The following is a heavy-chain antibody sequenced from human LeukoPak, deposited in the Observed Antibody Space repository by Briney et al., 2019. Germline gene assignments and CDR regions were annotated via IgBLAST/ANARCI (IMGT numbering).Heavy chain of an antibody. CDR3: ARVGYCSSTSCHGGGYYFDY. J-gene: IGHJ4*02. D-gene: IGHD2-2*01. CDR1: GFTFSDYY. Sequence: GRSLRLSCAASGFTFSDYYMSWIRQAPGKGLEWVSYISSSSSYTNYADSVKGRFTISRDNAKNSLYLQMKRLRAEDTAVYYCARVGYCSSTSCHGGGYYFDYWGQGTLVTVSS. V-gene: IGHV3-11*05. CDR2: ISSSSSYT.